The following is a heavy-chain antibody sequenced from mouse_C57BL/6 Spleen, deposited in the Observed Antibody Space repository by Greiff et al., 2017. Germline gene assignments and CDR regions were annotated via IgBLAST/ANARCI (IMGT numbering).Heavy chain of an antibody. CDR3: ARYDGGYSD. J-gene: IGHJ2*01. D-gene: IGHD2-3*01. Sequence: QVHVKQPGAELVRPGSSVKLSCKASGYTFTSYWMDWVKQRPGQGLEWIGNIYPSDSETHYNQKFKDKATLTVDKSSSTAYMQLSSLTSEDSAVYYCARYDGGYSDWGPGTTPVDSS. CDR1: GYTFTSYW. CDR2: IYPSDSET. V-gene: IGHV1-61*01.